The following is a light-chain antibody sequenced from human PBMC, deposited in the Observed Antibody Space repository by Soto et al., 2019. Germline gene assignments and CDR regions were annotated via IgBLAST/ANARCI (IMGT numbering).Light chain of an antibody. CDR2: GAS. J-gene: IGKJ1*01. Sequence: EIVLTQSPGTLSLSPGERGALSCRASQSVSSNYVAWYQQKPGQAPRLLISGASNRATGTPDRFRGSGSGTDFTLTISRLEPEDFAVYYCQQYGSSPTWTFGQGTKVDIK. CDR1: QSVSSNY. V-gene: IGKV3-20*01. CDR3: QQYGSSPTWT.